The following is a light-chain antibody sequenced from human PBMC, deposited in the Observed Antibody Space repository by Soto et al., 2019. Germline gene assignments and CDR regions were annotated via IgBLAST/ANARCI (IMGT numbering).Light chain of an antibody. J-gene: IGLJ3*02. CDR3: TSFTSSSTWV. CDR2: EVS. Sequence: QSVLTQPASVSGSPGQSITISCTGTGSDVGGYNYVSWFQQHPGKAPKLKIYEVSNRPSGVSNRFSGSKSGYTASLTISELQAEDEADYYCTSFTSSSTWVFGGGTKVTVL. V-gene: IGLV2-14*03. CDR1: GSDVGGYNY.